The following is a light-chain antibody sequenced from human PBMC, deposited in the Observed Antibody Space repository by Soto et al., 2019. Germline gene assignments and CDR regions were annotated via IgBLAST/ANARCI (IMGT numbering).Light chain of an antibody. CDR3: SSYAGSNIDYV. J-gene: IGLJ1*01. V-gene: IGLV2-8*01. CDR1: SSDVGGYKY. CDR2: EVS. Sequence: ALTQPPSASGSPGQSVTISCTGTSSDVGGYKYVSWYQQHPGKVPKLMIYEVSKRPSGVPDRFSGSKSGNTASLTVSGLHAEDEADYYCSSYAGSNIDYVFGTGTKVTVL.